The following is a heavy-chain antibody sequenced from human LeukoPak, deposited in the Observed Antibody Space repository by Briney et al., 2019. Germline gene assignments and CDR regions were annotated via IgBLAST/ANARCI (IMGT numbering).Heavy chain of an antibody. CDR1: GGSFSGYY. CDR2: INHSGST. D-gene: IGHD3-9*01. CDR3: ARVRTRRRYFDWLLSPNWFDP. V-gene: IGHV4-34*01. J-gene: IGHJ5*02. Sequence: PSETLSLTCAVYGGSFSGYYWSWLRQPPGKGLEWIGEINHSGSTNYNPSLKSRVTISVDTSKNQFSLKLSSVTAADTAVYYCARVRTRRRYFDWLLSPNWFDPWGQGTLVTVSS.